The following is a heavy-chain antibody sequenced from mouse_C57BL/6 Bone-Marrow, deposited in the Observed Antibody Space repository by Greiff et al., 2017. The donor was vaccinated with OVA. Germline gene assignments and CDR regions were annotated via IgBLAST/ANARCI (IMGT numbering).Heavy chain of an antibody. CDR2: IFPGSGST. Sequence: QVHVKQSGPELVKPGASVKISCKASGYTFTDYYINWVKQRPGQGLEWIGWIFPGSGSTYYNEKFKGKATLTVDKSSSTAYMLLSSLTSEDSAVYVCARRITGASFDYWGQGTTLTVSS. CDR3: ARRITGASFDY. V-gene: IGHV1-75*01. J-gene: IGHJ2*01. CDR1: GYTFTDYY. D-gene: IGHD4-1*01.